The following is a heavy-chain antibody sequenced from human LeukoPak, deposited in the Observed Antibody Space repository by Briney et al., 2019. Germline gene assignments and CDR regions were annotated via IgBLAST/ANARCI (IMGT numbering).Heavy chain of an antibody. CDR1: GFTFSDYG. D-gene: IGHD1-26*01. Sequence: GGSLRLSCAASGFTFSDYGMHWVRQAPGKGLEWVAVIFYDGSKTYYADSVKGRLTISRDNSKNTLYLQMNSLRAEDTALYYCARDQRSSWYDFWGQGTLVTVSS. J-gene: IGHJ5*01. CDR2: IFYDGSKT. V-gene: IGHV3-33*01. CDR3: ARDQRSSWYDF.